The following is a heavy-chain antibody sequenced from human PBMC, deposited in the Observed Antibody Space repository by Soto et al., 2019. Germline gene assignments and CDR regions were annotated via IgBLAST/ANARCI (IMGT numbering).Heavy chain of an antibody. CDR3: ARGLSDSGYVGYYYYMDV. Sequence: GGSLRLSCAASGFTFSSYGMHWVRQAPGKGLEWVAVIWYDGSNKYYADSVKGRFTISRDNSKNTLYLQMNSLRAEDTAVYYCARGLSDSGYVGYYYYMDVWGKGTTVTVSS. D-gene: IGHD5-12*01. J-gene: IGHJ6*03. CDR2: IWYDGSNK. V-gene: IGHV3-33*01. CDR1: GFTFSSYG.